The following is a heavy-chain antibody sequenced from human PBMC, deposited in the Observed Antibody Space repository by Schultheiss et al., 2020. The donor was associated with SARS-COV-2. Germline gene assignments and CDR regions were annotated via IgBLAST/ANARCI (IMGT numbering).Heavy chain of an antibody. CDR1: GYTFTSYY. J-gene: IGHJ3*02. CDR3: AKILEGDAFDI. Sequence: ASVKVSCKASGYTFTSYYMHWVRQAPGQGLEWMGWISAYNGNTNYAQKLQGRVTMTTDTSTSTAYMELRSLRSDDTAVYYCAKILEGDAFDIWGQGTMVTVSS. CDR2: ISAYNGNT. D-gene: IGHD3-3*01. V-gene: IGHV1-18*04.